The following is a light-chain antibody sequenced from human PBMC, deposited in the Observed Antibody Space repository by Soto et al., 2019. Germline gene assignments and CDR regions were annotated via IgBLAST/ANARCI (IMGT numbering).Light chain of an antibody. V-gene: IGKV1-5*01. CDR2: DAS. CDR1: QSIGSW. J-gene: IGKJ4*01. CDR3: QQYNRYST. Sequence: DIQMTQSPSTLSASVGARVTITCRASQSIGSWVAWYQQKPWKAPKLLIYDASSLESGVPSRFSGSGSGTEFTLTISSLQPDDFATYYCQQYNRYSTFGGGTKVDIK.